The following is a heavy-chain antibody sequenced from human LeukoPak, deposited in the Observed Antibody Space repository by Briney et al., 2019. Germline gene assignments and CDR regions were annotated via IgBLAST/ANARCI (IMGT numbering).Heavy chain of an antibody. V-gene: IGHV4-39*01. J-gene: IGHJ4*02. Sequence: SETLSLTCTVSGGSISSSSYYWGWIRQPPGKGLEWIGSIYYSGITYYNASLKSRVTISVDTSKNQFSLNLSSVTAADTAVYYCARAPKDGYSSGHKWKYWGQGTLVTVSS. CDR3: ARAPKDGYSSGHKWKY. D-gene: IGHD6-19*01. CDR2: IYYSGIT. CDR1: GGSISSSSYY.